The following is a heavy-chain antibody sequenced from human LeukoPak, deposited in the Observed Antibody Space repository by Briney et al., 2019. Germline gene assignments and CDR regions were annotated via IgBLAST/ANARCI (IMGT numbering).Heavy chain of an antibody. CDR2: ISGSGGST. CDR3: AKGRSGYIDY. CDR1: EFIFSSFA. J-gene: IGHJ4*02. V-gene: IGHV3-23*01. D-gene: IGHD3-22*01. Sequence: GGSLRLSCVASEFIFSSFAMSWVRQAPGKGLEWVSGISGSGGSTYYADSVKGRFTISRDDSENTLYLQMSSLRAEDTAVYYCAKGRSGYIDYWGQGTLVTVSS.